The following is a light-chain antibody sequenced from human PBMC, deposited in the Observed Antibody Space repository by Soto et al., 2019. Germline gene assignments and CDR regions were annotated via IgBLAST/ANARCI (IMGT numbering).Light chain of an antibody. CDR3: QHYNSHSWT. CDR1: QSISSW. J-gene: IGKJ1*01. Sequence: DIQRTQSPSTLSASVGDRVTITCRASQSISSWLAWYQQKPGKAPKLLIYKASSLESGVPSRFSGSGSGTEFTLTISSLQPDDFETYYCQHYNSHSWTFGQGTKVDIK. CDR2: KAS. V-gene: IGKV1-5*03.